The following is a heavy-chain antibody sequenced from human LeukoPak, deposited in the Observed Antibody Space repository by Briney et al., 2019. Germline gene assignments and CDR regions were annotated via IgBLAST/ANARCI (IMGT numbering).Heavy chain of an antibody. D-gene: IGHD5-24*01. V-gene: IGHV1-69*01. Sequence: SVTVSCTASGGTFSSYAISWVRQAPGQGLEWMGGIIPIFGTANYAQKFQGRVTITADESTSTAYMELSSLRSEDTAVYYCARGTRDGYNLFDYWGQGTLVTVSS. CDR1: GGTFSSYA. CDR2: IIPIFGTA. CDR3: ARGTRDGYNLFDY. J-gene: IGHJ4*02.